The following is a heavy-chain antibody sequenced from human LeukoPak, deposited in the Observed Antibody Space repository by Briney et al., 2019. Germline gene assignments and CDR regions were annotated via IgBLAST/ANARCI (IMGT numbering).Heavy chain of an antibody. D-gene: IGHD3-10*01. J-gene: IGHJ6*02. CDR1: GFTFSSYA. V-gene: IGHV3-23*01. CDR3: AFRRKRYGSGSYIYYYGMDV. CDR2: ISGSGGST. Sequence: PGESLRLSCAASGFTFSSYAMSWVRQAPGKGLEWVSAISGSGGSTYYADSVKGRFTISRDNSKNTLYLQMNSLRAEDTAVYYCAFRRKRYGSGSYIYYYGMDVWGQGTTVTVSS.